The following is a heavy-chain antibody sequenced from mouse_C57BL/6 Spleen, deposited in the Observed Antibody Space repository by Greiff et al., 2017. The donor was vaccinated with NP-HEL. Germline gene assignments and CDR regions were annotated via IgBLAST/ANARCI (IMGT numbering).Heavy chain of an antibody. CDR2: IYPGAGDT. J-gene: IGHJ4*01. CDR3: AQIYYGNYVGAMDY. V-gene: IGHV1-82*01. Sequence: VQLQESGPELVKPGASVKISCKASGYAFSSSWMNWVKQRPGKGLEWIGRIYPGAGDTNYNGKFKGQATLTADKSSSTADMQLSSLTSEDSAVYFCAQIYYGNYVGAMDYWGQGTSVTVAS. CDR1: GYAFSSSW. D-gene: IGHD2-1*01.